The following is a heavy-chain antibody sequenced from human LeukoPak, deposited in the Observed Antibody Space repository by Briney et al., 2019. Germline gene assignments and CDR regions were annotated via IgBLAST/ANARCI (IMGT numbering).Heavy chain of an antibody. CDR1: GFTFSSHA. CDR3: AKVRAPSGWFNSDY. Sequence: PGGSLRLSCAASGFTFSSHAIHWVRQAPGKGLEWVAFISYDGSKNYYADSVKGRFTISRDNSRNTLYLQMNSLRVEDTAAYYCAKVRAPSGWFNSDYWGQGTLVTVSS. CDR2: ISYDGSKN. V-gene: IGHV3-30*04. J-gene: IGHJ4*02. D-gene: IGHD6-19*01.